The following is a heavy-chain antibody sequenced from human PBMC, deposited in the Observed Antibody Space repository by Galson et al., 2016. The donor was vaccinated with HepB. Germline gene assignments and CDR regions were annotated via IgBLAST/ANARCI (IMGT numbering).Heavy chain of an antibody. CDR1: GFTFSSYA. Sequence: SLRLSCAASGFTFSSYAMSWVRQAPGKGLEWVSAIWGHGATTFYADSVKGRFTISRDNSKDTLYVHMNSLRAEDTAVYYCARNAPRSTGTDDWGQGTLVTVSS. V-gene: IGHV3-23*01. CDR2: IWGHGATT. CDR3: ARNAPRSTGTDD. D-gene: IGHD1-1*01. J-gene: IGHJ4*02.